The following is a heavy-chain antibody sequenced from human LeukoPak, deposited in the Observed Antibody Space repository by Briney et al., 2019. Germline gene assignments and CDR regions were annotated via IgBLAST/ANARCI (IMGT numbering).Heavy chain of an antibody. V-gene: IGHV1-18*01. CDR2: ISAYNGNT. J-gene: IGHJ4*02. D-gene: IGHD3-10*01. CDR3: ARDGAMVRGVIRTFDY. Sequence: ASVKVSCKASGYTFTSYGISWVRQAPGQGLEWMGWISAYNGNTNYAQKLQGRVTMTTDTSTSTTYMELRSLRSDDTAVYYCARDGAMVRGVIRTFDYWGQGTLVTVSS. CDR1: GYTFTSYG.